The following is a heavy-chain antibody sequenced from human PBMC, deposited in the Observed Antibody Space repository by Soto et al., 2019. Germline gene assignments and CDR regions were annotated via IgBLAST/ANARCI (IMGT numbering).Heavy chain of an antibody. V-gene: IGHV3-23*01. J-gene: IGHJ4*02. D-gene: IGHD2-8*01. Sequence: PGGSLRLSCAASGFTFSSYAMSWVRQAPGKGLEWVSAISGSGGSTYYADSVKGRFTISRDNSKNTLYLQMNSLRAEDTAVYYYAKDRRAYCTNGVCYPYWGQGTLVTVSS. CDR2: ISGSGGST. CDR3: AKDRRAYCTNGVCYPY. CDR1: GFTFSSYA.